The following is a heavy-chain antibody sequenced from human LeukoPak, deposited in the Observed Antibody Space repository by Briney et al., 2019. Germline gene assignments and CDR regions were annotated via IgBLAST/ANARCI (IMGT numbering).Heavy chain of an antibody. D-gene: IGHD1-26*01. V-gene: IGHV3-30-3*01. CDR3: AREPNGWELRKGPFDY. CDR1: GFTFSSYA. J-gene: IGHJ4*02. Sequence: PGRSLRLSCAASGFTFSSYAMHWVRQAPGKGLELVAVISYDGSNKYYADSVKGRFTISRDNSKNTLYLQMNSLRAEDTAVYYCAREPNGWELRKGPFDYWGQGTLVTVSS. CDR2: ISYDGSNK.